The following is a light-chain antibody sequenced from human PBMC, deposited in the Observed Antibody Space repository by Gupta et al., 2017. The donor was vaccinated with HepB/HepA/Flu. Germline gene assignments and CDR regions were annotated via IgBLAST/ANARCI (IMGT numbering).Light chain of an antibody. CDR1: SSDVDGYNY. CDR3: SSYTSSSTLVV. CDR2: DVS. Sequence: QSALTQPASVSGSPGQSINFSCTGTSSDVDGYNYVSWYQQHPGNAPKLMIYDVSKRPSGVSNRFSGSKSGNTAPLTISGLQAEDEADYYCSSYTSSSTLVVFGGGTKLTVL. J-gene: IGLJ2*01. V-gene: IGLV2-14*01.